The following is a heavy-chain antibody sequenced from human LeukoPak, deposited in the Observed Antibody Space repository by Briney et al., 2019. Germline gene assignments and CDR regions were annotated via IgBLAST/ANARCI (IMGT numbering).Heavy chain of an antibody. J-gene: IGHJ4*02. CDR2: ISYDGSNK. D-gene: IGHD3-22*01. CDR1: GFTSSSYG. Sequence: PGGSLRLSCAASGFTSSSYGMHWVRQAPGKGLEWVAVISYDGSNKYYADSVKGRFTISRDNSKNTLYLQMNSLRAEDTAVYYCAKEGYDSSGYYPYYFDYWGQGTLVTVSS. V-gene: IGHV3-30*18. CDR3: AKEGYDSSGYYPYYFDY.